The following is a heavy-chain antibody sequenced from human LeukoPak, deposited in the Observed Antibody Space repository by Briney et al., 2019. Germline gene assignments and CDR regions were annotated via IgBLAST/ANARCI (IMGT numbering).Heavy chain of an antibody. V-gene: IGHV3-21*01. Sequence: GGSLRLSCAASGFTFSSYSMNWVRQAPGKGLEWVSSISSSSSYIYYADSVKGRFTISRDNAKNSLYLQMNSLRAEGTAVYYCAREPEGGGNAIDYWGQGTLVTVSS. CDR3: AREPEGGGNAIDY. CDR1: GFTFSSYS. J-gene: IGHJ4*02. D-gene: IGHD4-23*01. CDR2: ISSSSSYI.